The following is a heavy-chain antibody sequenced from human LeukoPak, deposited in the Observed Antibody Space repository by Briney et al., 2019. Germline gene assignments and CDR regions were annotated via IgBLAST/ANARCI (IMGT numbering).Heavy chain of an antibody. CDR1: GYTFTSYD. J-gene: IGHJ6*03. CDR3: ARDSGWYDYYYYMDV. Sequence: SVKVSCKASGYTFTSYDINWVRQATGQGLEWMGRIIPIFGTANYAQKFQGRVTITTDESTSTAYMELSSLRSEDTAVYYCARDSGWYDYYYYMDVWGKGTTVTVSS. V-gene: IGHV1-69*05. CDR2: IIPIFGTA. D-gene: IGHD6-19*01.